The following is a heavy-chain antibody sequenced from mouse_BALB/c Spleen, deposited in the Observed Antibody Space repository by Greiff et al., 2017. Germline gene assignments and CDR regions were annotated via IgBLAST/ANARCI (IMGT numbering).Heavy chain of an antibody. CDR2: INPGSGGT. Sequence: QVQLKESGAELVRPGTSVKVSCKASGYAFTNYLIEWVKQRPGQGLEWIGVINPGSGGTNYNEKFKGKATLTADKSSSTAYMQLSSLTSDDSAVYFCARGRRGYAMDYWGQGTSVTVSS. V-gene: IGHV1-54*01. CDR1: GYAFTNYL. J-gene: IGHJ4*01. CDR3: ARGRRGYAMDY.